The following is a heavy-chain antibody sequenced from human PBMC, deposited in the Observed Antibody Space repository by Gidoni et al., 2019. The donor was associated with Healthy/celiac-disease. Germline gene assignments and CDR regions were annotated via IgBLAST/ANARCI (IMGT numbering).Heavy chain of an antibody. CDR2: ITQSGST. Sequence: QVQLQQCGAGRLKPSETLSRTCAVYGGSFRGYYWSWIRQPPGKGLEWIGEITQSGSTNYNPSRKSRVTISVDTSNNQFSLKLSSVTAADLSVYYCARVFGVVVPAAMGNSYYIDVWGKGTTVTVSS. D-gene: IGHD2-2*01. J-gene: IGHJ6*03. CDR3: ARVFGVVVPAAMGNSYYIDV. V-gene: IGHV4-34*01. CDR1: GGSFRGYY.